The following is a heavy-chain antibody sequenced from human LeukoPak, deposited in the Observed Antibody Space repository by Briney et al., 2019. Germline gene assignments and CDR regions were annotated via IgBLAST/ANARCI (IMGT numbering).Heavy chain of an antibody. CDR1: GFTLSYYG. J-gene: IGHJ4*02. V-gene: IGHV3-30*02. Sequence: GGSLRLSCVVSGFTLSYYGMHWVRQAPGKGLEWVAFIRFDGSNTYYADSVKGRFTISRDNSKNTLHLQMNSLRAEDTAVYYCAKDPRHDAYFEYWGQGALVTVSS. CDR2: IRFDGSNT. CDR3: AKDPRHDAYFEY.